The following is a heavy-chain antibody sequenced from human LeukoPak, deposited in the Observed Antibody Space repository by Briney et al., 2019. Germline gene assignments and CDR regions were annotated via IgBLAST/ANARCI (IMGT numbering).Heavy chain of an antibody. CDR2: INCKSGGT. V-gene: IGHV1-2*02. CDR1: GYTFTGYY. CDR3: VRDSGIAVAGYNWLDS. J-gene: IGHJ5*01. Sequence: ASVKVSCKASGYTFTGYYIYWVRQAPGQGLEWMGWINCKSGGTNYAQKFQGRVAMTRDTSISTAYMDLSKLRSDDTAVYYCVRDSGIAVAGYNWLDSWGQGTLVTVSS. D-gene: IGHD6-19*01.